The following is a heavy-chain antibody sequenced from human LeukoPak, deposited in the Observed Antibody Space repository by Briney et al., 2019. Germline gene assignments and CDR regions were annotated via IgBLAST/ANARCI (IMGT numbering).Heavy chain of an antibody. J-gene: IGHJ4*02. CDR1: GFIFKNAW. D-gene: IGHD2-21*02. V-gene: IGHV3-15*07. CDR3: TTQIGDWESLGY. Sequence: GGSLRLSCAASGFIFKNAWMNWVRQAPGKGLEWVARIKTKIDGGTDYAAPVRGRFTISRDDSKSTLYLQMNSLKTEDTAVYYCTTQIGDWESLGYWGQGTLVTVSS. CDR2: IKTKIDGGT.